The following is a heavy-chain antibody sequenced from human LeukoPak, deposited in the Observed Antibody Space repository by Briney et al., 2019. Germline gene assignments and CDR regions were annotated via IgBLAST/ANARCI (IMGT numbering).Heavy chain of an antibody. J-gene: IGHJ4*02. CDR2: IIPILGIA. D-gene: IGHD3-22*01. Sequence: GSSVKVSCKASGGTFSSYAISWVRQAPGQGLEWMGRIIPILGIANYAQKFQGRVTITADKSTSAAYMELSSLRSEDTAVYYCARDSYYDSSGYYYYWGQGTLVTVSS. CDR3: ARDSYYDSSGYYYY. V-gene: IGHV1-69*04. CDR1: GGTFSSYA.